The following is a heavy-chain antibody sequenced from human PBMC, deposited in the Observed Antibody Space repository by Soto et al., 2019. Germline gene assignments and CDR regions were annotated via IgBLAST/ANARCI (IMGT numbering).Heavy chain of an antibody. D-gene: IGHD6-19*01. CDR3: ARVVGPDSSGWYAGDAFDI. CDR2: IYHSGST. V-gene: IGHV4-4*02. Sequence: QVQLQESGPGLVKPSGTLSLTCAVSGGSISSSNWWSWVRQPPGKGLEWIGEIYHSGSTNYNPSLKSRVTISVDKSKNQFSLKLSSVTAADTAVYYCARVVGPDSSGWYAGDAFDIWGQGTMVTVSS. J-gene: IGHJ3*02. CDR1: GGSISSSNW.